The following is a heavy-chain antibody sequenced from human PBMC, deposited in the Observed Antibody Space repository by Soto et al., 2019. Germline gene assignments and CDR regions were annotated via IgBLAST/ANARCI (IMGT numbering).Heavy chain of an antibody. D-gene: IGHD6-6*01. Sequence: GGSLRLSCAASGFTFSSYAMSWVRQAPGKGLEWVSAISGSGGSTYYADSVKGRFTISRDNTKNTLYLQMNSLRAEDTAVYYCASDDGTGQESSLCGYWGQGTLVTVSS. J-gene: IGHJ4*02. CDR3: ASDDGTGQESSLCGY. V-gene: IGHV3-23*01. CDR1: GFTFSSYA. CDR2: ISGSGGST.